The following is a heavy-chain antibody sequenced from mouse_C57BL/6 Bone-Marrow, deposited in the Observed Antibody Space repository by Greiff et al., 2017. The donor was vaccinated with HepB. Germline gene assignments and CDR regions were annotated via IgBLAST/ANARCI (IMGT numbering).Heavy chain of an antibody. CDR1: GFTFSSYG. V-gene: IGHV5-6*01. CDR3: ARRELRIDY. Sequence: DVHLVESGGDLVKPGGSLKLSCAASGFTFSSYGMSWVRQTPDKRLEWVATISSGGSYTYYPDSVKGRFTISRDNAKNTLYLQMSSLKSEDTAMYYCARRELRIDYWGQGTTLTVSS. D-gene: IGHD1-1*01. J-gene: IGHJ2*01. CDR2: ISSGGSYT.